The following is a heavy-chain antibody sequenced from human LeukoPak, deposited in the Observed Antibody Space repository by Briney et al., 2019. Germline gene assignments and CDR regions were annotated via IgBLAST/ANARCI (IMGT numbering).Heavy chain of an antibody. CDR2: INPKSGGT. CDR1: GYTFTGYY. J-gene: IGHJ4*02. V-gene: IGHV1-2*02. Sequence: ASVKASCKASGYTFTGYYIHWVRQAPGQGLEWVGWINPKSGGTNYAQNFQGRVTLTRDTSISTAYMELSGLRSDDTAVYYCARDIGYCSGGSCLFSDYWGQGALVTVSS. CDR3: ARDIGYCSGGSCLFSDY. D-gene: IGHD2-15*01.